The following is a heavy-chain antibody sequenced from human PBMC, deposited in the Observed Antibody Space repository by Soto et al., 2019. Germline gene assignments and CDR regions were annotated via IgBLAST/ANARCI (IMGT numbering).Heavy chain of an antibody. J-gene: IGHJ4*02. CDR3: ARGPPYSSGWYTD. CDR2: IHHSGST. Sequence: SETLSLTCGGYGGSFSGYYWTWIRQLPGKGLEWIGEIHHSGSTNYNPSLKSRGTISVDTSKNQFSLKLSSVTAADTAVYYCARGPPYSSGWYTDWGQGTLVTVSS. V-gene: IGHV4-34*01. D-gene: IGHD6-19*01. CDR1: GGSFSGYY.